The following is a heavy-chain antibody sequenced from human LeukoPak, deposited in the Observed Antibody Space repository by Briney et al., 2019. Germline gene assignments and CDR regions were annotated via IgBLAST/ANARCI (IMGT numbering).Heavy chain of an antibody. CDR3: ARGIWFGD. CDR2: INHSGST. V-gene: IGHV4-34*01. Sequence: SETLSLTCTVSGGSINSDDYYWSWIRQPPGKGLEWIGEINHSGSTNYNPSLKSRVTISVDTSKNQFSLKLSSVTAADTAVYYCARGIWFGDWGQGTLVTVSS. D-gene: IGHD3-10*01. J-gene: IGHJ4*02. CDR1: GGSINSDDYY.